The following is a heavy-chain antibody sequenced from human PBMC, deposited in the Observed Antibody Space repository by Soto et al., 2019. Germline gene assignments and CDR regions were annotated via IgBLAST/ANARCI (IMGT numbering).Heavy chain of an antibody. Sequence: EVQLVESGGGLVQPRGSLRISWAASGFTFSIYWMHWVRQAPGKGLVWVSRINSDGSSITYADSVKGRFTISRDNAKNTVYLQMTSLRAVDTAVYYCARRYSSGCFDYWGQGTLVTVSS. J-gene: IGHJ4*02. D-gene: IGHD6-19*01. CDR3: ARRYSSGCFDY. V-gene: IGHV3-74*01. CDR2: INSDGSSI. CDR1: GFTFSIYW.